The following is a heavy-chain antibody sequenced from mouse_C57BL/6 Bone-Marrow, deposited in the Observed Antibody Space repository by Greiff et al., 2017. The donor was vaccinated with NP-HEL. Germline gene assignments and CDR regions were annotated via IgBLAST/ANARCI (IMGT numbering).Heavy chain of an antibody. Sequence: EVKLMESGGGLVQPGGSLKLSCAASGFTFSDYYMYWVRQTPEKRLEWVAYISNGGGSTYYPDTVKGRFTISRDNAKNTLYLQLSRLKSEDTAMYYCARPMILLRYPAWFAYWGQGTLVTVSA. J-gene: IGHJ3*01. CDR2: ISNGGGST. V-gene: IGHV5-12*01. D-gene: IGHD1-1*01. CDR1: GFTFSDYY. CDR3: ARPMILLRYPAWFAY.